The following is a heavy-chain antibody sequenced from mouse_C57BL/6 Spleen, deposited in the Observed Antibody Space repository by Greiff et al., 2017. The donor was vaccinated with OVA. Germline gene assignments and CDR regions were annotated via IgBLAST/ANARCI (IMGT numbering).Heavy chain of an antibody. CDR3: TRNYGSSLWYFDV. V-gene: IGHV1-15*01. J-gene: IGHJ1*03. CDR1: GYTFTDYE. D-gene: IGHD1-1*01. CDR2: IDPETGGT. Sequence: QVQLQQSGAELVRPGASVTLSCKASGYTFTDYEMHWVKQTPVHGLEWIGAIDPETGGTAYNQKFKGKAILTADKSSSTAYMELRSLTSEDSAVDYCTRNYGSSLWYFDVWGTGTTVTVSS.